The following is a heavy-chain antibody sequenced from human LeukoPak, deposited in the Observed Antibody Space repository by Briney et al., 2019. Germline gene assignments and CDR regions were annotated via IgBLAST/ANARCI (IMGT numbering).Heavy chain of an antibody. J-gene: IGHJ5*02. CDR2: INPSGDNT. Sequence: ASVKVSCKASGYTFTNNFMHWVRQAPGQGLEWIGIINPSGDNTWYAQKFQGRVTMTRDMATSTDYLEVSSLRSEDTAVYYCARDNSLRDAAWWFDPWGQGTLVTVSS. CDR3: ARDNSLRDAAWWFDP. CDR1: GYTFTNNF. V-gene: IGHV1-46*01. D-gene: IGHD5-24*01.